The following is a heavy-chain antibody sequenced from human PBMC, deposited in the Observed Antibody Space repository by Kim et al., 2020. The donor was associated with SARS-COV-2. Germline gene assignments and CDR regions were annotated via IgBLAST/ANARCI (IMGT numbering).Heavy chain of an antibody. J-gene: IGHJ6*02. CDR2: IKSKTDGGTT. Sequence: GGSLRLSCAASGFTFSNAWMSWVRQAPGKGLEWVGRIKSKTDGGTTDYAAPVKGRFTISRDDSKNTLYLQMNSLKTEDTAVYYCTTFPGSGSYYKTETPPTYSHYGMDVWGQGATVTVSS. V-gene: IGHV3-15*01. CDR1: GFTFSNAW. CDR3: TTFPGSGSYYKTETPPTYSHYGMDV. D-gene: IGHD3-10*01.